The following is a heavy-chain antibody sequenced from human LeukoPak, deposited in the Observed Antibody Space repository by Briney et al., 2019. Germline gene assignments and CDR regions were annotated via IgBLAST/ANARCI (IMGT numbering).Heavy chain of an antibody. V-gene: IGHV1-2*02. CDR1: GYTFTGYY. J-gene: IGHJ5*02. D-gene: IGHD2-2*01. CDR2: INPNSGGT. CDR3: ARDKYYSSTSCSNWFDP. Sequence: ASVKVSCKASGYTFTGYYMHWVRQAPGQGLEWMGWINPNSGGTNYAQKFQGRVTMTRDTSISTAYMELSRLRSDDTAVYYCARDKYYSSTSCSNWFDPWGQGTLVTVSS.